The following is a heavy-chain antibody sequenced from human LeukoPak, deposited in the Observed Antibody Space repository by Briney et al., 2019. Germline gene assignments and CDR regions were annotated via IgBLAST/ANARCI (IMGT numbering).Heavy chain of an antibody. Sequence: PSQTLSLTCTVSGGSISSGGYYWSWLRQHPGKGLEWIGYIYYSGSTYYNPSLKSRVTISVDTSKNQFSLKLSSVTAADTAVYYCARVFGYSGFKAFDYWGQGTLVTVSS. J-gene: IGHJ4*02. V-gene: IGHV4-31*03. CDR3: ARVFGYSGFKAFDY. D-gene: IGHD5-12*01. CDR1: GGSISSGGYY. CDR2: IYYSGST.